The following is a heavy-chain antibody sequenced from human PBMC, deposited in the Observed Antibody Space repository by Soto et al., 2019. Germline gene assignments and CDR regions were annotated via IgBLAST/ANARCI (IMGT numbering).Heavy chain of an antibody. Sequence: PGGSLRLSCAASGFTFSSYAMSWVRQAPGKGLEWVSAISGSGGSTYYADSVKGRFTISRDNSKNTLYLQMNSLRDEDTAVYYCARDDSSSWANYYGMDVWGQGTTVTVSS. CDR2: ISGSGGST. V-gene: IGHV3-23*01. J-gene: IGHJ6*02. CDR3: ARDDSSSWANYYGMDV. D-gene: IGHD6-13*01. CDR1: GFTFSSYA.